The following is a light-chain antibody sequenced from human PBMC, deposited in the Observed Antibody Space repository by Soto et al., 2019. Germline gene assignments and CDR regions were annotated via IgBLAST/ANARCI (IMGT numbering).Light chain of an antibody. J-gene: IGKJ2*01. CDR3: QQSYSTPYT. Sequence: DVQMTQSPSSLSASVGDRVTITCRASQSISSYLNWYQQKPGKAPNLLIYAASSLQSGVPSWFSGSGSGTDFTRTISSLQPEDFATYYCQQSYSTPYTFGQGTKLEIK. CDR2: AAS. V-gene: IGKV1-39*01. CDR1: QSISSY.